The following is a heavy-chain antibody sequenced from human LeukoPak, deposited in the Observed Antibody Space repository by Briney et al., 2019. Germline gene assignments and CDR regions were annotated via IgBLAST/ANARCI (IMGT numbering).Heavy chain of an antibody. CDR1: GFTFSSYG. CDR3: AKDPSPRYCSSTSCRDY. CDR2: ISHDGSNK. Sequence: GGSLRLSCAASGFTFSSYGMHWVRQAPGKGLEWVAAISHDGSNKYYADSVKGRFTISRDNSKNTLYLQMNSLRAEDTAVYYCAKDPSPRYCSSTSCRDYWGQGTLVTVSS. D-gene: IGHD2-2*01. J-gene: IGHJ4*02. V-gene: IGHV3-30*18.